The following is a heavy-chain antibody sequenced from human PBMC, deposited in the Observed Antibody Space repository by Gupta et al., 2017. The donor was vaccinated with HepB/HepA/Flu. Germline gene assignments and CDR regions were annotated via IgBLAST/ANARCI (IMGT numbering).Heavy chain of an antibody. J-gene: IGHJ3*01. D-gene: IGHD4-11*01. Sequence: EVQLVESGGGLIQPGGSLRLSCAASGFTISDNYMSWVRQTPGKGLEWVSVIYTSTSTFYLDSVKGRFTISRDNSKNTIHLQMNSLRVEDTAVYYRARSGTTVTSDAFDVWGPGTMVTVSS. CDR1: GFTISDNY. CDR2: IYTSTST. V-gene: IGHV3-53*01. CDR3: ARSGTTVTSDAFDV.